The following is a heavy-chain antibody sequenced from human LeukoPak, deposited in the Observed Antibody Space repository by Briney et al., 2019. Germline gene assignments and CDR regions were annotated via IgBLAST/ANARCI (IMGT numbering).Heavy chain of an antibody. CDR2: ISGYNGNT. CDR1: GYRFTSYG. V-gene: IGHV1-18*01. D-gene: IGHD2-2*01. CDR3: AREYCSTTRCYMADY. J-gene: IGHJ4*02. Sequence: AAVKVSCKASGYRFTSYGISWVRQAPGQGLEWMGWISGYNGNTNYAQKLQGRVTMTTDTSTSTAYMELRSLRSDDTAVYYCAREYCSTTRCYMADYWGQGTLVTVSS.